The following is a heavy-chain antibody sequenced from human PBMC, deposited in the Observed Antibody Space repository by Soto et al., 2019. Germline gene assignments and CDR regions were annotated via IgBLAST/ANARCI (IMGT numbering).Heavy chain of an antibody. V-gene: IGHV3-9*01. CDR3: AGRGVRGVMYYGIDG. CDR1: GFTFDDYA. D-gene: IGHD3-10*01. Sequence: EVQLVESGGGLVQPGRSLRLSCAASGFTFDDYAMHWVRQAPGKGLEWVSGISWNSGSIGYADSVKGRFTISRDNAKNSLYLQQNSLRAEDTGLYYCAGRGVRGVMYYGIDGWGPGATVNGSS. J-gene: IGHJ6*02. CDR2: ISWNSGSI.